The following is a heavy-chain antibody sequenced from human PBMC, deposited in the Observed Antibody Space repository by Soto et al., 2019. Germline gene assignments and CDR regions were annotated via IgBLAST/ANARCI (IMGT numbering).Heavy chain of an antibody. V-gene: IGHV4-34*01. Sequence: QVQLQQWGAGLLKPSETLSLTCAVYGGSLSGYYWSWIHQPPGKGLEWIGEINHSGSTNYNPSLNSRVTISVDTSKNQFSLKLSSVTAADTAVYYCARGWGRIFDYWGQGTLVTVSS. CDR1: GGSLSGYY. CDR2: INHSGST. D-gene: IGHD7-27*01. CDR3: ARGWGRIFDY. J-gene: IGHJ4*02.